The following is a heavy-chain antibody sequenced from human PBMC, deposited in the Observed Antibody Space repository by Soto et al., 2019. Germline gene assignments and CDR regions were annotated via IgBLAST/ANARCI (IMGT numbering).Heavy chain of an antibody. V-gene: IGHV1-18*01. CDR3: ARDLVVVAAGWFDP. CDR1: GYTFTSYG. D-gene: IGHD2-15*01. CDR2: ISAYNGNT. J-gene: IGHJ5*02. Sequence: CKASGYTFTSYGISWVRQAPGQGLEWMGWISAYNGNTNYAQKLQGRVTMTTDTSTSTAYMELRSLRSDDTAVYYCARDLVVVAAGWFDPWGQGTLVTVSS.